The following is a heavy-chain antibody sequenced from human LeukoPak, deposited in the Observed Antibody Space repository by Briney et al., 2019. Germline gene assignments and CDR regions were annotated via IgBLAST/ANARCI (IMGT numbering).Heavy chain of an antibody. Sequence: SETLSLTCAVSGYSISSGYYWGWIRQSPGKGLEWNGSAYHNGRTYYSPSLKSRVTISVDTSKNQVSLKLSSVTAADTAVYYCARAKSIITEVRGAVPGRFDFWGQGTLVTVSS. CDR3: ARAKSIITEVRGAVPGRFDF. CDR1: GYSISSGYY. D-gene: IGHD3-10*01. CDR2: AYHNGRT. V-gene: IGHV4-38-2*01. J-gene: IGHJ4*02.